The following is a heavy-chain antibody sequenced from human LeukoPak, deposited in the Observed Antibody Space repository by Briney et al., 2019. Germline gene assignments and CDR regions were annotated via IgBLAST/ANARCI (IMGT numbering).Heavy chain of an antibody. Sequence: GGSLRLSCAASGFTFSSYAMSWVRRAPGKGLEWVSAISGSGGSTYYADSVKGRFTISRDNSKNTLYLQMNSLRAEDTAVYYCANLHCSGGSCYSEDYFDYWGQGTLVTVSS. V-gene: IGHV3-23*01. CDR1: GFTFSSYA. CDR3: ANLHCSGGSCYSEDYFDY. D-gene: IGHD2-15*01. CDR2: ISGSGGST. J-gene: IGHJ4*02.